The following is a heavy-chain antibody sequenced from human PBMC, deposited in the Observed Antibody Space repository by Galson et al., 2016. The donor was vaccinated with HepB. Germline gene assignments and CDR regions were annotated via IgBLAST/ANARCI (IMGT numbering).Heavy chain of an antibody. V-gene: IGHV3-74*01. CDR3: VSPLHTDGNSEIAFDI. CDR1: RFTFSSYW. CDR2: ISGDASGT. D-gene: IGHD4-23*01. J-gene: IGHJ3*02. Sequence: SLRLSCADSRFTFSSYWMHWVRQVPGKGPVWVSVISGDASGTRYADSVKGRFTISRDNTKNTLYLQMNSLRADDTAVYYCVSPLHTDGNSEIAFDIWGQGTMVTVSS.